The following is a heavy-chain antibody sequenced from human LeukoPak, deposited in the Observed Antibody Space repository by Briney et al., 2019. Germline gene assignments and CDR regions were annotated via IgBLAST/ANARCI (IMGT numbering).Heavy chain of an antibody. D-gene: IGHD2-2*01. CDR2: IIPIFGTA. CDR1: GGTFSSYA. CDR3: ARVSGGYCSSTSCYASSGHLDY. J-gene: IGHJ4*02. V-gene: IGHV1-69*06. Sequence: SVKVSCKASGGTFSSYAISWVRQAPGQGLEWMGGIIPIFGTANYAQKFQGRVTITADKSTSTAYMELSSLRSEDTAVYYCARVSGGYCSSTSCYASSGHLDYWGQGTLVTVSS.